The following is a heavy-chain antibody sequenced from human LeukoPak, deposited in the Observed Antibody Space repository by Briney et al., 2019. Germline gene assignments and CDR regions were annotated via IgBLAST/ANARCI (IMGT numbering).Heavy chain of an antibody. CDR2: IIPIFGTA. J-gene: IGHJ5*02. CDR3: ARERTLLRYFDTAPDYNWFDP. V-gene: IGHV1-69*06. Sequence: GASVKVSCKTSGGTFSSYGISWVRQAPGQGLEWMGGIIPIFGTANYAQKFQGRVTITADTSTSTAYMELSSLRSEDTAVYYCARERTLLRYFDTAPDYNWFDPWGQGTLVTVSS. D-gene: IGHD3-9*01. CDR1: GGTFSSYG.